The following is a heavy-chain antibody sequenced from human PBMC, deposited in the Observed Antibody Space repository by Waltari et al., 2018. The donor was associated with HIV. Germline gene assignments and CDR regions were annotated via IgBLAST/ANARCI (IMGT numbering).Heavy chain of an antibody. V-gene: IGHV4-38-2*01. Sequence: QVQLHESGPGMVKPSETLSLTCAVSGYSISSDYYWGWIRQPPGKGLEWIGSASRSGSTEYSPSLKSRVTISLDTSKNQFSLKLNSVAAADTAVYYCGSGSRRGHSHGIDYWGQGTLVTVSS. CDR3: GSGSRRGHSHGIDY. CDR1: GYSISSDYY. D-gene: IGHD5-18*01. J-gene: IGHJ4*02. CDR2: ASRSGST.